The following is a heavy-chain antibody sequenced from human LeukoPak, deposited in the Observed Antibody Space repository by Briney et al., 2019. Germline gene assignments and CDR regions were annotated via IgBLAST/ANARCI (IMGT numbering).Heavy chain of an antibody. J-gene: IGHJ4*02. Sequence: GGSMRLASAASGFTFSDYYMSWNRQAPGKGLEWVSYISSSSSYTNYADSVKGRFTISRANAKNSLYLQMTSLGAEDTAVYYCARLFDYWGQGTLVTASS. V-gene: IGHV3-11*06. CDR2: ISSSSSYT. CDR1: GFTFSDYY. CDR3: ARLFDY.